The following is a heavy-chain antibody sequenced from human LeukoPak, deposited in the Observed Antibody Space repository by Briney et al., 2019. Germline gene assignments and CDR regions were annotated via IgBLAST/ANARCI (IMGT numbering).Heavy chain of an antibody. V-gene: IGHV1-24*01. CDR1: GYTLTELS. CDR3: ATYAAAGTGAHFDY. CDR2: FDPEDGET. D-gene: IGHD6-13*01. Sequence: ASVKVSCKVSGYTLTELSMHWVRQAPGKGLAWMGGFDPEDGETIYAQKFQGRVTMTEDTSTDTAYMELSSLRSEDTAVYYCATYAAAGTGAHFDYWGQGTLVTVSS. J-gene: IGHJ4*02.